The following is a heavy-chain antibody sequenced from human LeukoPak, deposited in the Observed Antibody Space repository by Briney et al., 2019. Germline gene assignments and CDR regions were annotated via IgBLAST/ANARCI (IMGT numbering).Heavy chain of an antibody. J-gene: IGHJ6*02. V-gene: IGHV1-8*02. D-gene: IGHD3-10*01. CDR1: GYTFTGYY. Sequence: ASVKVSCKASGYTFTGYYMHWVRQAPGQGLEWMGWMNPNSGNTGYAQKFQGRVTMTRNTSISTAYMELSSLRSEDTAVYYCARAGSPAYYYYGMDVWGQGTTVTVSS. CDR2: MNPNSGNT. CDR3: ARAGSPAYYYYGMDV.